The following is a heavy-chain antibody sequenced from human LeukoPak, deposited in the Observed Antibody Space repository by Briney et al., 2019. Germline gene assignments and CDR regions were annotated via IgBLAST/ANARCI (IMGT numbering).Heavy chain of an antibody. V-gene: IGHV3-30*18. Sequence: PGGSLRLSCAASGFTVSSNYMSWVRQAPGKGLEWVAVISYDGSNKYYADSVKGRFTISRDNSKNTLYLQMNSLRAEDTAVYYCAKGRIRGSSLNYWGQGTLVTVSS. D-gene: IGHD6-13*01. CDR1: GFTVSSNY. CDR3: AKGRIRGSSLNY. J-gene: IGHJ4*02. CDR2: ISYDGSNK.